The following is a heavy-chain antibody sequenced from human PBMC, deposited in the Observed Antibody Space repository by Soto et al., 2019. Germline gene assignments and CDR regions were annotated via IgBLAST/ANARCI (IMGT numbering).Heavy chain of an antibody. J-gene: IGHJ4*02. CDR1: GFTFSSYS. Sequence: EVQLVESGGGLVQPGGSLRLSCAASGFTFSSYSMNWVRQAPGKGLEWVSYISSSSSTIYYADSVKGRFTISRDNAKNSLYLQMNSLSDEDTAVYYCARATLNYDFWSGSFDYWGQGTLVTVSS. V-gene: IGHV3-48*02. D-gene: IGHD3-3*01. CDR2: ISSSSSTI. CDR3: ARATLNYDFWSGSFDY.